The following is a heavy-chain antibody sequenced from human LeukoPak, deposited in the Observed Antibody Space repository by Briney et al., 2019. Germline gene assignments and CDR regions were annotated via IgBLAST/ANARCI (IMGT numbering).Heavy chain of an antibody. J-gene: IGHJ4*02. D-gene: IGHD5-24*01. CDR3: AKSREGYNHGLH. V-gene: IGHV3-33*06. Sequence: GGSLRLSCVASGFTLSSYGMHWVRQAPGKGPEWVAVIYYDGSNEYYADSVKGRFKISRDISKNTLYLQMNSLSAEDTAVYYCAKSREGYNHGLHWGQGTLVTVSS. CDR2: IYYDGSNE. CDR1: GFTLSSYG.